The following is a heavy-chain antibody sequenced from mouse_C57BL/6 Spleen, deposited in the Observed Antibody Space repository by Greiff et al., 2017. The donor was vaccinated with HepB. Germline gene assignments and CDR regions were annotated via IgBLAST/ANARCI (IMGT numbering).Heavy chain of an antibody. CDR1: GYAFSSSW. V-gene: IGHV1-82*01. J-gene: IGHJ3*01. CDR3: ARGGYGDFFAY. D-gene: IGHD2-13*01. Sequence: SGPELVKPGASVKISCKASGYAFSSSWMNWVKQRPGKGLEWIGRIYPGDGDTNYNGKFKGKATLTADKSSSTAYMQLSSLTSEDSAVYFCARGGYGDFFAYWGQGTLVTVSA. CDR2: IYPGDGDT.